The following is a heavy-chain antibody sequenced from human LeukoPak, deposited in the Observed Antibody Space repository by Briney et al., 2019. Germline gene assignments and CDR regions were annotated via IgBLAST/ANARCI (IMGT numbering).Heavy chain of an antibody. CDR2: IYYSGST. CDR3: AGGDPGYDAFDI. V-gene: IGHV4-39*07. J-gene: IGHJ3*02. Sequence: SETLSLACTVSGGSISSSSYYWGWIRQPPGKGLEWIGSIYYSGSTYYNPSLKSRVTISVDTSKNQFSLKLSSVTAADTAVYYCAGGDPGYDAFDIWGQGTMVTVSS. CDR1: GGSISSSSYY. D-gene: IGHD3-9*01.